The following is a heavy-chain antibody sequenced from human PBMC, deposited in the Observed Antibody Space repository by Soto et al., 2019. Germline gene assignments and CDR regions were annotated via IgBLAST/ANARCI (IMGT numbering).Heavy chain of an antibody. D-gene: IGHD4-17*01. J-gene: IGHJ6*02. V-gene: IGHV3-53*01. Sequence: GGSLRLSCAASGFTVSSNYMSWVRQAPGKGLEWVSVIYSGGSTYYADSMKGRFTISRDNSKNTLYLQMNSLRAEDTAVYYCARDVDYGGPNGMDVWGQGTTVTVSS. CDR3: ARDVDYGGPNGMDV. CDR1: GFTVSSNY. CDR2: IYSGGST.